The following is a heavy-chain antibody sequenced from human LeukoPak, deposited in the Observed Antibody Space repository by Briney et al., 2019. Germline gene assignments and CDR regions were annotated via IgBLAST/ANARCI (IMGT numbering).Heavy chain of an antibody. J-gene: IGHJ4*02. CDR1: GFTFSSYS. CDR3: ARDPYSSS. V-gene: IGHV3-21*01. CDR2: ISSSSSYI. Sequence: GGSLRLSCAASGFTFSSYSMNWVRQAPGKGLEWVSSISSSSSYIYYAGSVKGRFAISRDNAKNSLYLQMNSLRAEDTAVYYCARDPYSSSWGQGTLVTVSS. D-gene: IGHD6-13*01.